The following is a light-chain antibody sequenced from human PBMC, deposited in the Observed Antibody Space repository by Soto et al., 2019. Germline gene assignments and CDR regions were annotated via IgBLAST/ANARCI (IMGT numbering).Light chain of an antibody. CDR1: QGVSRY. J-gene: IGKJ4*01. V-gene: IGKV3D-15*01. Sequence: EIVLTQSPATLSLSPGERATLSCRASQGVSRYLAWYQQKPGQAPRLLIYDASTRATDIPARFSGSGSGTEFTLTISSLQSEDFALYYCQQYDDWPLTFGGGTKVDIK. CDR3: QQYDDWPLT. CDR2: DAS.